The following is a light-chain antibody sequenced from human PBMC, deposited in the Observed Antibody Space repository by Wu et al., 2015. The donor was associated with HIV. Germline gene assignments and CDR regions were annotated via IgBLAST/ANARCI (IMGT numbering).Light chain of an antibody. Sequence: DIQMTQSPSTLSGSVGDRVTITCRASQSISSWLAWYQQKPGKAPKLLIYKASSLESGVPSRFSGSGSGTEFTLTISCLQSEDFATYYCQQYYSYPLTFGGGTKVEIK. CDR2: KAS. CDR3: QQYYSYPLT. CDR1: QSISSW. V-gene: IGKV1-5*03. J-gene: IGKJ4*01.